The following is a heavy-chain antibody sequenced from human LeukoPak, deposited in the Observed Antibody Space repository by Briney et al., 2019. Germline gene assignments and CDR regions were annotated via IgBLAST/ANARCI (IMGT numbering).Heavy chain of an antibody. J-gene: IGHJ6*03. CDR3: ARVREYYYYYYMDV. Sequence: PGGSLRLSCAASGFTFSSYSMNWVRQAPGKGVEWVSYISSSSSTIYYADSVKGRFTISRDNAKNSLYLQMNSLRAEDTAVYYCARVREYYYYYYMDVWGKGTTVTVSS. CDR1: GFTFSSYS. V-gene: IGHV3-48*01. CDR2: ISSSSSTI.